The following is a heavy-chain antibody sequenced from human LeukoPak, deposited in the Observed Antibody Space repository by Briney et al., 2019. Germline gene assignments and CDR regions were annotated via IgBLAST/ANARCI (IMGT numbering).Heavy chain of an antibody. J-gene: IGHJ4*02. V-gene: IGHV3-30*12. CDR2: ISYDGSNK. CDR3: ATQTRYSSSWYDY. CDR1: GFTFSSYG. Sequence: HPGGSLRLSCAASGFTFSSYGMHWVRQAPGKGLEWVAVISYDGSNKYYADSVKGRFTISRDNSKNTLYLQMSSLRAEDTAVYYCATQTRYSSSWYDYWGQGTLVTVSS. D-gene: IGHD6-13*01.